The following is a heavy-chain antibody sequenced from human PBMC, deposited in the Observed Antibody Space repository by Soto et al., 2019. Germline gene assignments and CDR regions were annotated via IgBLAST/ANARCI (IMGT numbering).Heavy chain of an antibody. Sequence: SETLSLTCTVSGGSISSYYWSWILQPPGKGLEWIGYIYYSGSTNYNPSLKSRVTISVDTSKNQFSLKLSSVTAADTAVYYCARGGQRRLLWFGDAFDIWGQGTMVTVSS. J-gene: IGHJ3*02. D-gene: IGHD3-10*01. CDR3: ARGGQRRLLWFGDAFDI. V-gene: IGHV4-59*01. CDR2: IYYSGST. CDR1: GGSISSYY.